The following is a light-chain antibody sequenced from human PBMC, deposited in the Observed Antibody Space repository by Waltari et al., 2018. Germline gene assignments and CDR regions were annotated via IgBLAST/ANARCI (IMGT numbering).Light chain of an antibody. J-gene: IGLJ2*01. Sequence: QSVLTQPPPASGTPGQRVTFSCSASNSNIGSTIVHWYQLLPGVAPKLLIYSDNQRPSGVPDRFSGSRSGNSASLAISGLQSEDEADYYCAAWDDSLNVIFGGGTKLTVL. CDR1: NSNIGSTI. CDR2: SDN. V-gene: IGLV1-44*01. CDR3: AAWDDSLNVI.